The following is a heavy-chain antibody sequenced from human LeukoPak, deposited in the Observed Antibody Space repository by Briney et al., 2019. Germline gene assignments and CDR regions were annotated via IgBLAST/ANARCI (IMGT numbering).Heavy chain of an antibody. D-gene: IGHD3-16*01. Sequence: LGESLKISCKASGYTFTNYWIGWVRQMPGKGLEWMGIIYPGDSDTRYSPSFQGQVTISADKSISTAYLQWSSLKASDTAMYYCARQGEDYWFDPWGQGTLVTVSS. V-gene: IGHV5-51*01. J-gene: IGHJ5*02. CDR1: GYTFTNYW. CDR2: IYPGDSDT. CDR3: ARQGEDYWFDP.